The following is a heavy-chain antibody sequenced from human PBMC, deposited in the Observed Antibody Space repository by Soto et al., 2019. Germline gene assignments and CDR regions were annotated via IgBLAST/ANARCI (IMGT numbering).Heavy chain of an antibody. D-gene: IGHD1-26*01. CDR3: GRDGDQWEQRYLDY. J-gene: IGHJ4*02. CDR1: GNFCSKYG. CDR2: LNGNTGST. V-gene: IGHV1-18*01. Sequence: QVQLVQSGAEVKKPGASVKVSCKTPGNFCSKYGISWVRQAPGQGLEWMGWLNGNTGSTKYAQKFRGRVTMTTDTSTGMVYMELSSLTSDDTAIYYCGRDGDQWEQRYLDYLGQGTLVSV.